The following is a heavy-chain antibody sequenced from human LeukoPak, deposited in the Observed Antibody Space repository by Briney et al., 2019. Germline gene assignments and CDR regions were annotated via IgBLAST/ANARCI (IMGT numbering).Heavy chain of an antibody. D-gene: IGHD6-6*01. CDR1: GFTFSTYG. Sequence: GGSLRLSCGASGFTFSTYGMTWVRQAPGKGLEWVSGMSDSGTNTYYADSVKGRFTISRDNSKNTLYLQMNSLRAEDTAVYYCAKEMSIGEYDYWGQGTLVTVSS. CDR2: MSDSGTNT. V-gene: IGHV3-23*01. CDR3: AKEMSIGEYDY. J-gene: IGHJ4*02.